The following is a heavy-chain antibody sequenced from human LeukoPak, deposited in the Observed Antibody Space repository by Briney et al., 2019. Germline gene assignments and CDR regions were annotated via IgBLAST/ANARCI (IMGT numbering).Heavy chain of an antibody. D-gene: IGHD6-13*01. Sequence: GGSLRLSCAASGFSVSNGYMNWVRQAPGKGLEWVSVIHSGGSTFYADSVKGRFTISRDNSKNTLYLQMNTLRAEDTAVYYCARDTPTAGTRYFDCWGQGTLVTVSS. CDR3: ARDTPTAGTRYFDC. CDR2: IHSGGST. V-gene: IGHV3-66*01. CDR1: GFSVSNGY. J-gene: IGHJ4*02.